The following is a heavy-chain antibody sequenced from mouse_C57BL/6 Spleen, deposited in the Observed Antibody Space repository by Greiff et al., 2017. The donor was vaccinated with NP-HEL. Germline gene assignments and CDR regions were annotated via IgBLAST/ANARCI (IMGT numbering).Heavy chain of an antibody. CDR2: IWSGGST. D-gene: IGHD1-1*01. V-gene: IGHV2-2*01. CDR3: ARNPLYYYGSSYGAMDY. Sequence: VQLQQSGPGLVQPSQSLSITCTVSGFSLTSYGVHWVRQSPGKGLEWLGVIWSGGSTDYNAAFISRLSISKDNSKSQVFFKMNSLQADDTAIYYCARNPLYYYGSSYGAMDYWGQGTSVTVSS. J-gene: IGHJ4*01. CDR1: GFSLTSYG.